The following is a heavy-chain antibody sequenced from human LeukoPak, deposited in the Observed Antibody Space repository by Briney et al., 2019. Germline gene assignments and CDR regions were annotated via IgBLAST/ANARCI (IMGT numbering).Heavy chain of an antibody. V-gene: IGHV1-69*05. CDR1: GGTFSSYA. D-gene: IGHD5-18*01. Sequence: SSVRVSCKASGGTFSSYAISWVRQAPGQGLEWMGRIIPIFGTANYAQKFQGRVTITTDESTSTAYMELSSLRSEDTAVYYCARDREQLNSFDYWGQGTLVTVSS. CDR2: IIPIFGTA. J-gene: IGHJ4*02. CDR3: ARDREQLNSFDY.